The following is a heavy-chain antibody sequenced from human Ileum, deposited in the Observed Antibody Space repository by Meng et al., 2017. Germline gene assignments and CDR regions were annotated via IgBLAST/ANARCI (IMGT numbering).Heavy chain of an antibody. CDR1: GDSLGTHY. Sequence: QVQLQDSGPGRGKPSETLSLACTVSGDSLGTHYWSWIRQPPGKGLEWIGYVFYSGSTNYNPSLKSRVAISVDTSKNQVSLKLTSVTAADTAVYYCARSFHESSWGSYRYLFGLWGQGALVTVSS. V-gene: IGHV4-59*11. CDR2: VFYSGST. CDR3: ARSFHESSWGSYRYLFGL. D-gene: IGHD3-16*02. J-gene: IGHJ4*02.